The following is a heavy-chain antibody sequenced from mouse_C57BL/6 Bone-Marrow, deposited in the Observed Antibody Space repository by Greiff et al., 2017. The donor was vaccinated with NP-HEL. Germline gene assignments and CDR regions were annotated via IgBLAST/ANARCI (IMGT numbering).Heavy chain of an antibody. J-gene: IGHJ2*01. Sequence: VQLKESGAELVRPGASVKLSCTASGFNIKDDYMHWVKQRPEQGLEWIGWIDPENGDTEYASKFQGKATITADTSSNTAYLQLSSLTSEDTAVYYCTTTTTVVEGRYWGQGTTLTVSS. CDR1: GFNIKDDY. CDR2: IDPENGDT. D-gene: IGHD1-1*01. V-gene: IGHV14-4*01. CDR3: TTTTTVVEGRY.